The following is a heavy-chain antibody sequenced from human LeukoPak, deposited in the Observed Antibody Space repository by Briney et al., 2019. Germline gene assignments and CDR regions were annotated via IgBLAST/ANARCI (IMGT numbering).Heavy chain of an antibody. CDR1: GFTFSSYA. CDR2: ISGNGGNT. D-gene: IGHD2-15*01. Sequence: GGSLRLSCAASGFTFSSYAMHWVRQAPGKGLEYVSAISGNGGNTFYANSVKGRFTISRDNSKDTLYLRMGSLKPEDMAVYYCARDSCSGDRCWRYFVNWGQGTLVTVSS. J-gene: IGHJ4*02. CDR3: ARDSCSGDRCWRYFVN. V-gene: IGHV3-64*01.